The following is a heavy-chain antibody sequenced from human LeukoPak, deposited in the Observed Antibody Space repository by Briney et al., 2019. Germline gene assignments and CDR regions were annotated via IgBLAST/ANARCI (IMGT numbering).Heavy chain of an antibody. J-gene: IGHJ4*02. CDR2: ISGSGGST. CDR3: AKGASPYTYYYDSSGYQKGYYFDY. V-gene: IGHV3-23*01. D-gene: IGHD3-22*01. Sequence: QTGGSLRLSCAASGFTFSSYAMSWVRQAPGKGLEWVSAISGSGGSTYYADSVKGRFTISRDNSKNTLYLQMNSLRAEDTAVYYCAKGASPYTYYYDSSGYQKGYYFDYWGQGTLVTVSS. CDR1: GFTFSSYA.